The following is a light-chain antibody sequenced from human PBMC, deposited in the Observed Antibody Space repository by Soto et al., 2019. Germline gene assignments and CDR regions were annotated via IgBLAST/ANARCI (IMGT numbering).Light chain of an antibody. Sequence: QSVLTQPASVSGSPGQSITISCTGTGNDVGGYNYVSWYQQHPGKAPKLMISEVSNRPSGVPNRFSASKSGNTASLTISGLQAEDEADYYCSSYISITSVVFGGGTKLTVL. V-gene: IGLV2-14*01. CDR2: EVS. CDR1: GNDVGGYNY. CDR3: SSYISITSVV. J-gene: IGLJ3*02.